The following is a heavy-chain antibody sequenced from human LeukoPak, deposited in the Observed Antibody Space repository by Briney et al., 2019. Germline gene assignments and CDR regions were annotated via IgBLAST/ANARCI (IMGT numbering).Heavy chain of an antibody. J-gene: IGHJ6*03. CDR3: AIWFGEYSPMSPLGISYYYYMDV. V-gene: IGHV4-39*01. Sequence: PSETLSLTCTVSGGSISSSSYYWGWIRQPPGKGLEWIGSIYYSGSTYYNPSLKSRVTISVDTSKNQFSLKLSSVTAADTAVYYCAIWFGEYSPMSPLGISYYYYMDVWGKGTTVTISS. D-gene: IGHD3-10*01. CDR2: IYYSGST. CDR1: GGSISSSSYY.